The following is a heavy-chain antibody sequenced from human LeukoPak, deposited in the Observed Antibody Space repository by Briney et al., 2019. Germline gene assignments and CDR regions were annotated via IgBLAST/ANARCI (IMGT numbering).Heavy chain of an antibody. J-gene: IGHJ3*02. CDR3: ARQYYDILTGYSRGAFDI. CDR1: GGSISSSSYY. Sequence: SETLSLTCTVSGGSISSSSYYWGWIRPPPGKGLEWIGSIYYSGSTYYNPSLKSRVTISVDTSKNQFSPKLSSVTAADTAVYYCARQYYDILTGYSRGAFDIWGQGTMVTVSS. V-gene: IGHV4-39*01. D-gene: IGHD3-9*01. CDR2: IYYSGST.